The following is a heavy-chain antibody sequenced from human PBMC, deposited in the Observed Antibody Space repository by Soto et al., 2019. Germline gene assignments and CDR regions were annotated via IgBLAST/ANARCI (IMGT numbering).Heavy chain of an antibody. Sequence: SETLSLTCTVSGGSIRGSSYYWGWIRQPPGKGLEWIGCIYYTGDTYYNPSLKSRVAISVDTSRNKFSLKLSSVTAADTALYYCARDYFGSASSDWGQGTTVT. D-gene: IGHD3-10*01. CDR3: ARDYFGSASSD. CDR2: IYYTGDT. CDR1: GGSIRGSSYY. V-gene: IGHV4-39*07. J-gene: IGHJ6*02.